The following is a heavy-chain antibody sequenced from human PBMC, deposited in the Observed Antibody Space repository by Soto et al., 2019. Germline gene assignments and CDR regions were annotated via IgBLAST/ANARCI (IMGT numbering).Heavy chain of an antibody. J-gene: IGHJ6*02. D-gene: IGHD4-17*01. CDR2: ISYDGSNK. Sequence: QVQLVESGGGVVQPGRSLRLSCAASGFTFGSYGMHWVRQAPGKGLEWVAVISYDGSNKYYADSVKGRFTISRDNSKNTLYLQMNSLRAEDTAVYYCAKDQKPVTTFRKLWRFDYYYGMDVWGQGTTVTVSS. CDR3: AKDQKPVTTFRKLWRFDYYYGMDV. V-gene: IGHV3-30*18. CDR1: GFTFGSYG.